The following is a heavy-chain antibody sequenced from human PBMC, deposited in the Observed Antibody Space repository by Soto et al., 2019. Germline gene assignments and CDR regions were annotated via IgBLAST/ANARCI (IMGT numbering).Heavy chain of an antibody. Sequence: EVQLVESGGGLVQPGGSLRLSCAASGFTFSSYWMSWVRQAPGKGLEWVANIKQDGSEKYYVDSVKGRFTISRDNAKNSLYLQMNSLSVEDTAVRFCAGDGYSGYDYHLYYWGQGTLVTVFS. J-gene: IGHJ4*02. CDR2: IKQDGSEK. CDR1: GFTFSSYW. CDR3: AGDGYSGYDYHLYY. V-gene: IGHV3-7*05. D-gene: IGHD5-12*01.